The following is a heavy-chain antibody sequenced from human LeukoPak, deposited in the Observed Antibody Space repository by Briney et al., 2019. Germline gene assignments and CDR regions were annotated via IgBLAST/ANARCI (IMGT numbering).Heavy chain of an antibody. J-gene: IGHJ4*02. Sequence: SETLSLTCTVSGGSISSYYWGWIRQPPGRGLGWIGYIYYSGSTNYNPSLKSRVTISVDTSKNQFSLKLSSVTAADTAVYYCARSPVLRYFDWLPYFDYWGQGTLVTVSS. CDR1: GGSISSYY. V-gene: IGHV4-59*08. CDR2: IYYSGST. CDR3: ARSPVLRYFDWLPYFDY. D-gene: IGHD3-9*01.